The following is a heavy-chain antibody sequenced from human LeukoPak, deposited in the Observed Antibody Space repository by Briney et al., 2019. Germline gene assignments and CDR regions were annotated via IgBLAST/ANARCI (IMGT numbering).Heavy chain of an antibody. D-gene: IGHD3-10*01. Sequence: GGSLRLSCAASGFSFSSYAMSWVRQAPGKGLEWVSAISGSGDSTYYADSVKGRFTISRDNAKNTLYLQMNSLRAEDTAVYYCARVKRGFHYWGQGTLVTVSS. CDR2: ISGSGDST. J-gene: IGHJ4*02. V-gene: IGHV3-23*01. CDR1: GFSFSSYA. CDR3: ARVKRGFHY.